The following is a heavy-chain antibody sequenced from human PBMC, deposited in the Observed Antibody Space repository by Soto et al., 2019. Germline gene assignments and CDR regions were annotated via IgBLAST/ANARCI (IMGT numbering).Heavy chain of an antibody. Sequence: QVQLVESGGGVVQPGRSLRLSCAASGFTFSSYGMHWVRQAPGKGLEWVAIIWYDGSNKYYADSVKGRFTISRDNSKNTLYLQINSLRAEDTAVYYCARGWGVGATFLFDYWGQGTLVTVSS. CDR2: IWYDGSNK. CDR3: ARGWGVGATFLFDY. J-gene: IGHJ4*02. CDR1: GFTFSSYG. V-gene: IGHV3-33*01. D-gene: IGHD1-26*01.